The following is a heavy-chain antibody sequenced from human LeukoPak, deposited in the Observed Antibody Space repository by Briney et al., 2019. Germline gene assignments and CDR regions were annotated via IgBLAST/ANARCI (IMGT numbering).Heavy chain of an antibody. D-gene: IGHD6-13*01. CDR3: ARDRGFSSSWRLFVY. J-gene: IGHJ4*02. V-gene: IGHV3-66*02. CDR1: GFTVSSHY. Sequence: GGSLRLSCAASGFTVSSHYMSWVCQAPGKGLEWVSVIYCGAGTSYADSVQGRFTISRDNSKNTLYLQMNSLRVEDTAVYYCARDRGFSSSWRLFVYWGQGTLVTVSS. CDR2: IYCGAGT.